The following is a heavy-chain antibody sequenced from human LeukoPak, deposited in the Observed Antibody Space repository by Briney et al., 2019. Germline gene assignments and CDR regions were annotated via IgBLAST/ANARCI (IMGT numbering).Heavy chain of an antibody. J-gene: IGHJ3*02. D-gene: IGHD2-15*01. CDR1: GFTFSRYS. CDR2: IKQDGSEK. CDR3: ARHRSGGSQDDAFDI. Sequence: PGGSLRLSCAASGFTFSRYSMNWVRQAPGKGLEWVADIKQDGSEKYYVDSVKGRFTISRQNAKNSLFLQMNSLRAEDTAVYYCARHRSGGSQDDAFDIWGQGTMVTVSS. V-gene: IGHV3-7*01.